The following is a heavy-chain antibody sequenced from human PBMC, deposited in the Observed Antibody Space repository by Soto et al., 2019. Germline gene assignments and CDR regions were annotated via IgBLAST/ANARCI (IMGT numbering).Heavy chain of an antibody. J-gene: IGHJ3*02. CDR1: GGSISSYY. Sequence: SETLSLTCTVSGGSISSYYWSWIRQPPGKGLEWIGYIYYSGSTNYNPSLKSRVTISVDTSKNQFSLKLSSVTAADTAVYYGASRDSSGYYAFDIWGQGTMVTVSS. CDR3: ASRDSSGYYAFDI. CDR2: IYYSGST. D-gene: IGHD3-22*01. V-gene: IGHV4-59*01.